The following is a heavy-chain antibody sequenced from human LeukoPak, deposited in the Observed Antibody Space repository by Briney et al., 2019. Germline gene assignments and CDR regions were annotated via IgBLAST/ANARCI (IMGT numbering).Heavy chain of an antibody. CDR2: INHSGST. D-gene: IGHD3-3*01. CDR3: AWSPSFDY. CDR1: GGSFSGYY. Sequence: PSETLSLTCAVYGGSFSGYYWSWIRQPPGKGLEWIGEINHSGSTNYNPSLKSRVTISVDTSKNQFSLKLSSVTAADTAVYYCAWSPSFDYWGQGTLVTVSS. V-gene: IGHV4-34*01. J-gene: IGHJ4*02.